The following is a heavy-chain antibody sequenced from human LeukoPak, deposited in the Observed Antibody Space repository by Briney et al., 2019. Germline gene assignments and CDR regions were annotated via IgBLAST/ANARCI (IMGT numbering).Heavy chain of an antibody. CDR2: ISGSGGST. CDR3: AVGVVPAAEEGDWFDP. V-gene: IGHV3-23*01. CDR1: GFTFSSYA. J-gene: IGHJ5*02. D-gene: IGHD2-2*01. Sequence: GGSLRLSCAASGFTFSSYAMSWVRQAPGKGLEWVSAISGSGGSTYYADSVKGRFTISRDNAKNSLYLQMNSLRAEDTAVYYCAVGVVPAAEEGDWFDPWGQGTLVTVSS.